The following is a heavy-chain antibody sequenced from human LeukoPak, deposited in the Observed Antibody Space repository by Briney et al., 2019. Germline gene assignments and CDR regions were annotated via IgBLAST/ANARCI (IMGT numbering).Heavy chain of an antibody. CDR3: ARGWGHCSSTSCYYYYYYMDV. D-gene: IGHD2-2*01. J-gene: IGHJ6*03. V-gene: IGHV3-7*01. CDR2: IKQDGSEK. Sequence: GGSLRLSCAASGFTFSSYWMSWVRQAPGKGLEWVANIKQDGSEKYYVDSVKGRFTISRDNAKNSLYLQMNSLRAEDTAVYYCARGWGHCSSTSCYYYYYYMDVWGKGTTVTVSS. CDR1: GFTFSSYW.